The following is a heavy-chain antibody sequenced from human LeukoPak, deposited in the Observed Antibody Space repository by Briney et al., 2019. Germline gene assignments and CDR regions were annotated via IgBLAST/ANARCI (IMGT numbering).Heavy chain of an antibody. J-gene: IGHJ4*02. CDR1: GGSISSYY. CDR2: IYTSGST. D-gene: IGHD3-22*01. CDR3: AREGSYYDSSGYSLKGLDY. Sequence: SETLSLTCTVSGGSISSYYWSWIRQPAGKGLEWIGRIYTSGSTNYNPSLKSRVTMSVDTSKNQFSLKLSSVTAADTAVYYCAREGSYYDSSGYSLKGLDYWGQGTLVTVSS. V-gene: IGHV4-4*07.